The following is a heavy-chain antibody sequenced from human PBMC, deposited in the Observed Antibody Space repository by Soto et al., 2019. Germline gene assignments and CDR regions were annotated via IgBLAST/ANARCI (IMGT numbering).Heavy chain of an antibody. J-gene: IGHJ6*02. Sequence: PSETLSLTCTVSGGSISSSSYYWGWIRQPPGKGLEWIGNVYYGGSTYYNPSLKSRVTISVETSKSQFSLKLSSVTAADTAVYYCAGGDYYHSSGYYFYYYTMYFWGQGTTVTVS. CDR1: GGSISSSSYY. CDR3: AGGDYYHSSGYYFYYYTMYF. D-gene: IGHD3-22*01. CDR2: VYYGGST. V-gene: IGHV4-39*01.